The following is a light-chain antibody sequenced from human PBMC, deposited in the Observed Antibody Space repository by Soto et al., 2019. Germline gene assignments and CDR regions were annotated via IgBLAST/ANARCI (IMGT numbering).Light chain of an antibody. V-gene: IGKV3-20*01. J-gene: IGKJ1*01. Sequence: EIVLTQSPGTLSLSAGERAPLSCRASQSLSSNYLAWYQQKPGQAPTVLIYGASSRATGIPDRFSGSGSGTDFTLTISRLELEDFAVYYCQQYDTSATFGQGTKVEIK. CDR1: QSLSSNY. CDR2: GAS. CDR3: QQYDTSAT.